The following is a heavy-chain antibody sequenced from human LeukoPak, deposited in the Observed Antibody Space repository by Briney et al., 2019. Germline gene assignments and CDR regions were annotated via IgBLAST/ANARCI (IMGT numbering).Heavy chain of an antibody. V-gene: IGHV4-4*02. J-gene: IGHJ6*02. D-gene: IGHD2-2*02. Sequence: SGTLSLTCAVSVGSISSGNWWSWVRLSPGKGLEWIGEIYHNGTANYNPSLKSRVTISADRFTNHFSLKLTSVTAADTAVYYCATAPILRGEGGEHFKYGMDVWGQGTTVSVSS. CDR2: IYHNGTA. CDR1: VGSISSGNW. CDR3: ATAPILRGEGGEHFKYGMDV.